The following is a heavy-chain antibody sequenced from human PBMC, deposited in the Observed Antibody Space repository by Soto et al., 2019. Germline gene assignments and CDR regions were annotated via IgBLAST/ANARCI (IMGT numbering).Heavy chain of an antibody. J-gene: IGHJ4*02. CDR3: AKGCGTHYCFFIVR. CDR1: GFTFNTDA. CDR2: ISNDGNDK. V-gene: IGHV3-30*18. D-gene: IGHD1-26*01. Sequence: QVQLEESGGGVVQPGGSLRLSCTASGFTFNTDAMHWGRLARGKGLEWVAIISNDGNDKHYIDSVRGRFTVSKDNSKNTVYLEMNGLRPEDTAVYFCAKGCGTHYCFFIVRWGQATLVTVSS.